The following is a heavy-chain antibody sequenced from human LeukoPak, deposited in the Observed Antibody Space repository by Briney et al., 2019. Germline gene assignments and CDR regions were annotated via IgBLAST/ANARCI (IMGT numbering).Heavy chain of an antibody. CDR3: ARGGSYSSYYFDY. CDR2: ISGSGGST. Sequence: GGSLRLSCAASGFTFSSYGMSWVRQAPGKGLEWVSAISGSGGSTYYADSVKGRFTISRDNSKNTLYLQMNSLRAEDTAVYYCARGGSYSSYYFDYWGQGTLVTVSS. J-gene: IGHJ4*02. D-gene: IGHD6-19*01. V-gene: IGHV3-23*01. CDR1: GFTFSSYG.